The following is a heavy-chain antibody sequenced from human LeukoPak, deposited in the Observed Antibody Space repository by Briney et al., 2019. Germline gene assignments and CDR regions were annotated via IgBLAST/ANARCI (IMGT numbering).Heavy chain of an antibody. CDR3: TTVAYRELLWFDP. J-gene: IGHJ5*02. D-gene: IGHD1-26*01. Sequence: GGSLRLSCAASGFTFSNAWMSWVRQAPGKGLEWVGRIKSKTDGGTTDYAAPVKGRFTISRDDSKNTLYLQMNSLKTEDTAVYYCTTVAYRELLWFDPWGQGTLVTVSS. V-gene: IGHV3-15*01. CDR1: GFTFSNAW. CDR2: IKSKTDGGTT.